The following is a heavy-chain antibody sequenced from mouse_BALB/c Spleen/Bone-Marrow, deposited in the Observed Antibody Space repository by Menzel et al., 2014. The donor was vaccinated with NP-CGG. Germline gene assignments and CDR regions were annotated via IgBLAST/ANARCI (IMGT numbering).Heavy chain of an antibody. CDR3: ARHAYYDQTEVSFVY. CDR1: GFSFSNYG. J-gene: IGHJ3*01. CDR2: ISGDGRYT. V-gene: IGHV5-9-2*01. Sequence: DVKLVESGGGLVKSGGSLKLSCAASGFSFSNYGMSWVRQTPEKRLEWVATISGDGRYTFYSDRVKGRFTISRDNAKKSLYLQLSSVRSEDTALYYCARHAYYDQTEVSFVYWGQGTLVTVSA. D-gene: IGHD2-4*01.